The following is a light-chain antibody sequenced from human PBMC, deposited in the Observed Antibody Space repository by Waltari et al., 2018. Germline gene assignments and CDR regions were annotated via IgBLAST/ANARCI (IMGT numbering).Light chain of an antibody. V-gene: IGKV3-11*01. CDR1: QSVSTF. CDR2: DAS. J-gene: IGKJ4*01. CDR3: QQRSNWPLT. Sequence: EIVLTQSPATLSLSPGERATLPCRASQSVSTFLDWYQQKPGQAPRLLIYDASNRATGIPARFSGSGSGTDFTLTISSLDPEDFAVYFCQQRSNWPLTFGGGTK.